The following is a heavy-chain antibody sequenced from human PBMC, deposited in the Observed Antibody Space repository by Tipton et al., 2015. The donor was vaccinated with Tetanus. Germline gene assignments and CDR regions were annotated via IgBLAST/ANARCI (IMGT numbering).Heavy chain of an antibody. CDR1: GFTFKSYT. J-gene: IGHJ4*02. CDR3: ARDPVLGIGTH. V-gene: IGHV3-21*01. CDR2: ISGSSTII. Sequence: SLRLSCVASGFTFKSYTINWVRQSPEKGLEWVACISGSSTIIYYADSVKGRFTISRDNAKNSVCLEMNSLRDEDTAVYYCARDPVLGIGTHWGQGTRVTVSS. D-gene: IGHD2-21*01.